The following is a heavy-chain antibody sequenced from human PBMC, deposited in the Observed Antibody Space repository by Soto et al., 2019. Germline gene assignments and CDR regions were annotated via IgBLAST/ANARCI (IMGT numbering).Heavy chain of an antibody. Sequence: PSETLSLTCTVSGGSVSSGSYYWSWIRQPPGKGLEWIGYIYYIGSTNYNPSLKSRVTISVDTSKNQFSMKLSSVTAADTAVYYCARGPRFLEWLLSLFDYLGQGTLVTVSS. CDR1: GGSVSSGSYY. CDR3: ARGPRFLEWLLSLFDY. CDR2: IYYIGST. J-gene: IGHJ4*02. V-gene: IGHV4-61*01. D-gene: IGHD3-3*01.